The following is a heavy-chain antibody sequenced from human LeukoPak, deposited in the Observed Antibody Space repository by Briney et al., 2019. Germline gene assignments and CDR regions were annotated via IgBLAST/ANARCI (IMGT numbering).Heavy chain of an antibody. J-gene: IGHJ4*02. Sequence: PRGSLRLSCAASGFTFSNYEMNWVRQAPGKGLEWVSSISPGSTYTHYTDSVKGRFTISRDNARNSLFLQMNSLRAEDTAIYYCARAYDITSSFDYWGQGTLVTVSS. V-gene: IGHV3-21*01. CDR3: ARAYDITSSFDY. D-gene: IGHD3-22*01. CDR1: GFTFSNYE. CDR2: ISPGSTYT.